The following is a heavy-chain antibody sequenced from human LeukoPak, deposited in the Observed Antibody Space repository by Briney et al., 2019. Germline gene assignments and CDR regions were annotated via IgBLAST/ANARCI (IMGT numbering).Heavy chain of an antibody. CDR2: INPNSGGT. Sequence: ASVKVSCKASGYTFTGYYMHWVRQAPGQGLEWMGWINPNSGGTNYAQKFQGRVTMTRDTSISTAYMELSRLRSDDTAVYYCARASGVVPHDAFDIWGQGTTVTVSS. CDR1: GYTFTGYY. D-gene: IGHD2-15*01. J-gene: IGHJ3*02. V-gene: IGHV1-2*02. CDR3: ARASGVVPHDAFDI.